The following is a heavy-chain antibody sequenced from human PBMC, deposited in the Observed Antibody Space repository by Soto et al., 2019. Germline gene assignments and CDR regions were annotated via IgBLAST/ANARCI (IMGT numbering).Heavy chain of an antibody. D-gene: IGHD3-3*01. J-gene: IGHJ6*02. Sequence: SVKVSCKASGRTFSNYAISLVRHTPGQGIEWMGGIIPIFGTANYAQTFQGRVTITADESTSTAYMELSSLRSEHTAVFYCARKYYDHRLDYYGMDVWGQGTTVTVSS. CDR2: IIPIFGTA. V-gene: IGHV1-69*01. CDR1: GRTFSNYA. CDR3: ARKYYDHRLDYYGMDV.